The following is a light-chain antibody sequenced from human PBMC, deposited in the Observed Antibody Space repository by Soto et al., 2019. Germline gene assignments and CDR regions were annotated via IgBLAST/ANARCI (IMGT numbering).Light chain of an antibody. J-gene: IGKJ5*01. V-gene: IGKV3-20*01. CDR2: GAS. CDR3: QQYTGPPTT. CDR1: QTVSSNY. Sequence: EIISTQSPDTLSLSPGERATLSCIASQTVSSNYLAWCQQRPGQAPRLLIYGASTRAAGIPDRFSGSGSGTDFTLTITRLEPEDSAVYFCQQYTGPPTTFGQGTRLEIK.